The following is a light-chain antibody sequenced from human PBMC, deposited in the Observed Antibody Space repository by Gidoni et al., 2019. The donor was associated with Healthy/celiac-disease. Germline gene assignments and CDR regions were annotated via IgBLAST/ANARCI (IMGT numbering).Light chain of an antibody. CDR1: QSVSSN. CDR3: QFSGT. V-gene: IGKV3-15*01. J-gene: IGKJ3*01. Sequence: EIVMTQSPATLSVSPGERATLSCRASQSVSSNLAGYQQKPGQAPRATGIPARFSGSGSGTEFTLTISSLQSEDFAVYYCQFSGTFGPGTKVDIK.